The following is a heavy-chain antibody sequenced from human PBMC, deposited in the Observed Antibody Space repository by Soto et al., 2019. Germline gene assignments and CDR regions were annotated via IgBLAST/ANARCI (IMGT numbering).Heavy chain of an antibody. CDR2: ISYDGSNK. Sequence: QVQLVESWGGVVQPGRSLRLSCAASGFTFSSYGMHWVRQAPGKGLEWVAVISYDGSNKYYADSVKGRFTISRDNSKNTLYLQMNSLRAEDTAVYYCAKDGSVTYFDYWGQGTLVTVSS. D-gene: IGHD4-17*01. CDR3: AKDGSVTYFDY. J-gene: IGHJ4*02. V-gene: IGHV3-30*18. CDR1: GFTFSSYG.